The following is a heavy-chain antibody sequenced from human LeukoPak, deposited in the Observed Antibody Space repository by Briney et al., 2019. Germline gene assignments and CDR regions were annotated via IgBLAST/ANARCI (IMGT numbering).Heavy chain of an antibody. CDR2: IYPGDSDT. CDR1: GYSFTSYW. D-gene: IGHD3-3*01. CDR3: ARLRNYDFWSGYSDGMDV. V-gene: IGHV5-51*01. J-gene: IGHJ6*02. Sequence: GESLKISCKGSGYSFTSYWIGWVRQMPGKGLEWMGIIYPGDSDTRYSPSFQGQVTISADKSISTAYLQWSSLKASDTAMYYCARLRNYDFWSGYSDGMDVWGQGTTVTVSS.